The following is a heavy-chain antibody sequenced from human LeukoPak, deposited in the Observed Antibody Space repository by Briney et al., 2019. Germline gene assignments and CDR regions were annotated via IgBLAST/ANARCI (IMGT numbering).Heavy chain of an antibody. Sequence: GGSLRLSCAASGFSFSDFGMGWVRQAPGKGLEWVSAISGSGDSTYYGDSVKGRFTISRDNSKNTLYLQMNSLRAEDTAVYYCAKTRPLDSSSWSHGDYWGQGTLVTVSS. V-gene: IGHV3-23*01. CDR1: GFSFSDFG. D-gene: IGHD6-13*01. J-gene: IGHJ4*02. CDR2: ISGSGDST. CDR3: AKTRPLDSSSWSHGDY.